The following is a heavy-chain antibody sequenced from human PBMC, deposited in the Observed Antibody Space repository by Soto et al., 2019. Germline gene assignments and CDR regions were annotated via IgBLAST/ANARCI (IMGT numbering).Heavy chain of an antibody. Sequence: GGSLRLSCAASGFTFSDHYMDWVRQAPGKGLEWVGRTRNKANSYTTEYAGSVKGRFTISRDDSKNSLYLQMNSLKTEDTAVYYCARERPLSGSYSKYYFDYWGQGTLVTVSS. D-gene: IGHD1-26*01. CDR2: TRNKANSYTT. J-gene: IGHJ4*02. V-gene: IGHV3-72*01. CDR3: ARERPLSGSYSKYYFDY. CDR1: GFTFSDHY.